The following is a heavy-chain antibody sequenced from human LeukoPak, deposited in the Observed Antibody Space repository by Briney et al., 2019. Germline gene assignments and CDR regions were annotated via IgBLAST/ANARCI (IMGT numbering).Heavy chain of an antibody. J-gene: IGHJ3*02. CDR1: GYTFTGYY. D-gene: IGHD6-19*01. CDR2: INPNSGGT. Sequence: ASVKVSCKASGYTFTGYYMHWVRQAPGQGLEWMGWINPNSGGTNYAQKFQGWVTMTRDTSISTAYMELSRLRSDDTAVYYCARGSYGYSSGWYVGRDAFDIWGQGTMVTVSS. CDR3: ARGSYGYSSGWYVGRDAFDI. V-gene: IGHV1-2*04.